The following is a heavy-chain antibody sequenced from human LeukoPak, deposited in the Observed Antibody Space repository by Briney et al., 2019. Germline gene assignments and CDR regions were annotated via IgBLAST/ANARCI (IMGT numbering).Heavy chain of an antibody. CDR1: GGSITSYY. V-gene: IGHV4-59*12. Sequence: PSETLSLTCTVSGGSITSYYRSWIRQPPGKGLEWIGYVYYTGSTNYNPSLNSRVTISVDTSKNQFSLKLSSVTAADTAVYYCARGLGYYYDSSGYYIYFDYWGQGTLVTVSS. CDR2: VYYTGST. CDR3: ARGLGYYYDSSGYYIYFDY. D-gene: IGHD3-22*01. J-gene: IGHJ4*02.